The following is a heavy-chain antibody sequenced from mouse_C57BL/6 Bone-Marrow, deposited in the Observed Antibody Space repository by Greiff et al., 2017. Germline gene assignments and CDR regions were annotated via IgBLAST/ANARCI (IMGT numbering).Heavy chain of an antibody. J-gene: IGHJ2*01. CDR2: IHPNSGST. Sequence: VQLQQPGAELVKPGASVKLSCKASGYTFTSYWMHWVKQRPGQGLEWIGMIHPNSGSTNYNEKFKSKATLTVDKSSSTAYMQLSSLTSEDSAVYYCARSPFITTVVATRGYWGQGTTLTVSS. CDR1: GYTFTSYW. D-gene: IGHD1-1*01. V-gene: IGHV1-64*01. CDR3: ARSPFITTVVATRGY.